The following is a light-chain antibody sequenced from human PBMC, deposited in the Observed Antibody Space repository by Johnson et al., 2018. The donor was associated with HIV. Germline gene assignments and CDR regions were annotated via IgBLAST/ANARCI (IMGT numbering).Light chain of an antibody. CDR3: GTWDSSMTTSYV. V-gene: IGLV1-51*01. CDR2: DNN. J-gene: IGLJ1*01. Sequence: QSVLTQPPSVSAAPGQKVTISCSGSSSNIGNNYVSWYQQLPGTAPKLLIYDNNQRPSGIPDRFSGSTSGTSATLVITGLQTGDEADYFCGTWDSSMTTSYVFGTGTKVIVV. CDR1: SSNIGNNY.